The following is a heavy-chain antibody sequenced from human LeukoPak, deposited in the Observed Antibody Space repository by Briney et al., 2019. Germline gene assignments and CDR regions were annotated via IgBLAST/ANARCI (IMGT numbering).Heavy chain of an antibody. Sequence: ASVKVSCKASGYTFTSYGISWVRQAPGQGLEWMGWISAYNGNTNYVQKLQGRVTMTTDTSTSTAYMELRSLRSDDTAVYYCARELCSSSWYSFCYWGQGTLVTVSS. CDR1: GYTFTSYG. CDR3: ARELCSSSWYSFCY. D-gene: IGHD6-13*01. V-gene: IGHV1-18*01. J-gene: IGHJ4*02. CDR2: ISAYNGNT.